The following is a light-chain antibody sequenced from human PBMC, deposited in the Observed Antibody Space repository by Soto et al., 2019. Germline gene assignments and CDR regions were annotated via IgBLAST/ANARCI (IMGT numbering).Light chain of an antibody. CDR1: QSVSSSY. J-gene: IGKJ1*01. V-gene: IGKV3-20*01. CDR2: GAS. CDR3: QQYGSSPCT. Sequence: EIVLTQSPGTLSLSPGERATLSCRASQSVSSSYLAWYQQKPGQAPRPLIYGASSRAISIPDRFSGSGSVTDFTLTIRRLEPEDFAVYYCQQYGSSPCTFGQGTKLEIK.